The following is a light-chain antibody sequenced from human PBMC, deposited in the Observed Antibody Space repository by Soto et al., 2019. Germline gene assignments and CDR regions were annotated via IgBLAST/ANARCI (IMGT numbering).Light chain of an antibody. CDR1: QSVSNNY. V-gene: IGKV3-20*01. CDR3: QQYGSSGT. Sequence: EIVLTQSPATLSWSPGERATLSCRASQSVSNNYLAWYQQKPGQAPRLLIYGASNRATVIPDRFSGSGSGTNFTLTISRLEPEDFAVYYCQQYGSSGTFGQGTKVDIK. J-gene: IGKJ1*01. CDR2: GAS.